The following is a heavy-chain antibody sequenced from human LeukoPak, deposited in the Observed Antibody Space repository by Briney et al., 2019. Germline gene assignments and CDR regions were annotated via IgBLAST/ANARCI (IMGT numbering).Heavy chain of an antibody. CDR2: INPSGGST. CDR1: GYTFTSYY. J-gene: IGHJ4*02. D-gene: IGHD3-3*01. CDR3: ARVGPFTIFGVVTPYYFDY. Sequence: ASVKVSCKASGYTFTSYYMHWVRQAPGQGLEWMGIINPSGGSTSYAQKFQGRVTMTRDTSTSTVYMELSSLRSEDTAVYYCARVGPFTIFGVVTPYYFDYWGQGTLVTVSP. V-gene: IGHV1-46*03.